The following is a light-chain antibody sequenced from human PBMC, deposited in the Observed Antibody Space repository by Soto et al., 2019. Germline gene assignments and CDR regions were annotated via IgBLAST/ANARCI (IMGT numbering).Light chain of an antibody. J-gene: IGKJ5*01. CDR3: QQYNIYGIT. V-gene: IGKV1-5*01. CDR2: DAS. CDR1: QSVDTW. Sequence: DIQMTQSPSTVSASVGDRVTITCRASQSVDTWLAWFQQKPGKAPNLLIYDASTLESGVPTRFSGRGFGTEFTLTISSLQPDDFATYYCQQYNIYGITFGQGTRVDIK.